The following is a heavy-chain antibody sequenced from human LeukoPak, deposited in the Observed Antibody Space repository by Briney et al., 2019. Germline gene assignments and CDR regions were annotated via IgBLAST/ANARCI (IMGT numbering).Heavy chain of an antibody. Sequence: PSETLSLTCTVSGGSISSSSYYWGWIRQPPGKGLEWIGSVYYSGSTYYNPSLKSRVTISVDTSKNQFSLKLSSVTAADTAVYYCARAAVDTAMVTGRAFDIWGQGTMVTVSS. J-gene: IGHJ3*02. CDR2: VYYSGST. V-gene: IGHV4-39*01. CDR3: ARAAVDTAMVTGRAFDI. CDR1: GGSISSSSYY. D-gene: IGHD5-18*01.